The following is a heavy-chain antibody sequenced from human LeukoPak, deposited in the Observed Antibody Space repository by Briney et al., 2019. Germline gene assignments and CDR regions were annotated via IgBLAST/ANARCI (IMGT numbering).Heavy chain of an antibody. CDR3: ARGGGGLLWFGELLGHMDV. J-gene: IGHJ6*04. V-gene: IGHV3-30-3*01. D-gene: IGHD3-10*01. CDR2: ISYDGSNK. Sequence: GGSLRLSCAASGFTFSSYAMHWVRQAPGKGLEWVAVISYDGSNKYYADSVKGRFTISRDNSKNTLYLQMSSLRAEDTAVYYCARGGGGLLWFGELLGHMDVWGKGTTVTVSS. CDR1: GFTFSSYA.